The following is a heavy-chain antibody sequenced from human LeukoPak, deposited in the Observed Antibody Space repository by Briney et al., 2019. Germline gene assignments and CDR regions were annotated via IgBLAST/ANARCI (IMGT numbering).Heavy chain of an antibody. V-gene: IGHV2-70*11. D-gene: IGHD2-8*01. J-gene: IGHJ4*02. CDR3: ARMSFLNGFDY. CDR2: LDWDDDK. Sequence: SGPTLVNPTQTLTLTCSFSGFSLSTSGMCVSWIRQPPGKALEWLARLDWDDDKYYSTSLKTRLTISKDTSNKQVVLTMTNMDPVDTATYYCARMSFLNGFDYWGQGTLVTVSS. CDR1: GFSLSTSGMC.